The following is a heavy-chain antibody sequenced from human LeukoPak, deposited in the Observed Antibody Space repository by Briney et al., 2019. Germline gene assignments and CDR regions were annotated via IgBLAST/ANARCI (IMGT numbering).Heavy chain of an antibody. Sequence: PGGSLRLSCAASGFTFSDYYMSWIRQAPGKGLEWVSYISSSSSYTNYADSVKGRFTISRDNAKNSLYLQMNSLRAEDTAVYYCARVNRSSSSNYIQDVTPNYYHGMDVWGQGTTVTVSS. D-gene: IGHD6-13*01. CDR1: GFTFSDYY. CDR2: ISSSSSYT. V-gene: IGHV3-11*05. CDR3: ARVNRSSSSNYIQDVTPNYYHGMDV. J-gene: IGHJ6*02.